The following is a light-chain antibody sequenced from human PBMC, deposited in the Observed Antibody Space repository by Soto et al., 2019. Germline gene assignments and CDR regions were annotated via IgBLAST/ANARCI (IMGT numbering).Light chain of an antibody. J-gene: IGKJ1*01. CDR1: QSVSSN. V-gene: IGKV3-15*01. Sequence: EIMMTQSPATLSVSPGERATLSCRASQSVSSNLAWYQQKPGQAPRLLIYGASTRATGIPARFSGSGSGTEFPLTISSMQSEDFAVYYCQQYNNWPPWTFGQGTKVDIK. CDR2: GAS. CDR3: QQYNNWPPWT.